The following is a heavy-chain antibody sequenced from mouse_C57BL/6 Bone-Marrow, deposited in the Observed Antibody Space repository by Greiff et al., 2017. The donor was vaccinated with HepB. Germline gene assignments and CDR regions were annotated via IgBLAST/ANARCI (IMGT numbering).Heavy chain of an antibody. D-gene: IGHD2-1*01. Sequence: EVQLQQSGPELVKPGASVKISCKASGYTFTDYYMNWVKQSHGKSLEWIGDINPNNGGTSYNQKFKGKATLTVDKSSSTAYMELRSLTSEDSAVYYCARGKIYYGIPFAYWGQGTRVTVSA. CDR2: INPNNGGT. CDR3: ARGKIYYGIPFAY. J-gene: IGHJ3*01. CDR1: GYTFTDYY. V-gene: IGHV1-26*01.